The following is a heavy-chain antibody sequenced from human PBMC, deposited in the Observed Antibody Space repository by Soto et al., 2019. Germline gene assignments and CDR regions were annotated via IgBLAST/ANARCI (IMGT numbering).Heavy chain of an antibody. CDR3: ARDRGWFGELFPPYYYGMDV. Sequence: PGGSLRLSCAASGFTFDDYGMHWVRQAPGKGLEWVAVIWYDGSNKYYADSVKGRFTISRDNSKNTLYLQMNSLRAEDTAVYYCARDRGWFGELFPPYYYGMDVWGQGTTVTVSS. D-gene: IGHD3-10*01. V-gene: IGHV3-33*08. CDR2: IWYDGSNK. CDR1: GFTFDDYG. J-gene: IGHJ6*02.